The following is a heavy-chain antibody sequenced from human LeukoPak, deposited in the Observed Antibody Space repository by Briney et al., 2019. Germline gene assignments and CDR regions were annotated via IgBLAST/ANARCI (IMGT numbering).Heavy chain of an antibody. CDR2: IGGSGGST. D-gene: IGHD3-22*01. CDR1: GFIFSTYA. J-gene: IGHJ3*02. CDR3: ATEKYDSSGSDAFDI. V-gene: IGHV3-23*01. Sequence: GGSLRLSCVASGFIFSTYAMSWVRQAPGKGLEWVSAIGGSGGSTPYADSVKGRFTISRDNSKNTLYLQMNSLRAEDTAVYYCATEKYDSSGSDAFDIWGQGTMVTVSS.